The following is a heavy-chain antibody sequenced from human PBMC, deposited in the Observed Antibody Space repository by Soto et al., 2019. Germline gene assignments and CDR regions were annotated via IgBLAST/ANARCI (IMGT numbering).Heavy chain of an antibody. CDR1: GDSISNSY. J-gene: IGHJ6*02. Sequence: SETLSLTCTVSGDSISNSYCNWIRQPPGKGLEWIGYIYHSGITNYNPSLSSRVTISLDTSRNQFSLKVNSVTAEDTAVYYCARVERSGYPRYCYHYGMDVWGQGTTVTVSS. CDR2: IYHSGIT. V-gene: IGHV4-59*01. D-gene: IGHD3-3*01. CDR3: ARVERSGYPRYCYHYGMDV.